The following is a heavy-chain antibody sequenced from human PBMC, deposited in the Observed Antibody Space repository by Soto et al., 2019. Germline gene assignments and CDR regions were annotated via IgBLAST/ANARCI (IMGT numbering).Heavy chain of an antibody. J-gene: IGHJ4*02. Sequence: QVQLVQSGAEVKKPGSSVKVSCTAAGGSLRNSVISWVRQAPAQRLEWMGGVIPILGTANYAQKFQGRVTMTADEATSTAYMVLSSLSPDDTAVYYCARLGHPGHWGPGTLVIVSS. V-gene: IGHV1-69*01. CDR1: GGSLRNSV. CDR2: VIPILGTA. CDR3: ARLGHPGH.